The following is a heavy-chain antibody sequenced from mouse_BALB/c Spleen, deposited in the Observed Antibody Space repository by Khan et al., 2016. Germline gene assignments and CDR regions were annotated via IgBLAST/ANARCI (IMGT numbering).Heavy chain of an antibody. V-gene: IGHV3-2*02. D-gene: IGHD1-1*01. CDR3: TTRHYCGSSSFAY. J-gene: IGHJ3*01. CDR1: GYSITSDYV. CDR2: ISYSGTT. Sequence: EVQLQESGPGLVRPSQSLSLTCTVTGYSITSDYVWNWIRQFPGKKLEWMGFISYSGTTSYNPSLKSRVSITRDTSKNKFFLQLTSVTTEDTATYSCTTRHYCGSSSFAYWGQGTLVTVSA.